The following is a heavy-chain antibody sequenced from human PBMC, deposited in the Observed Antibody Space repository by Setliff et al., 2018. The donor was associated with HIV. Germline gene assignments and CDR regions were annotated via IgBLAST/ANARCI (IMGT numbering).Heavy chain of an antibody. V-gene: IGHV4-39*01. CDR1: GDSVSTRNSF. CDR2: FSYNGAR. Sequence: SETLSLICTVSGDSVSTRNSFWGWIRQPPGKGLEWIGSFSYNGARRYTPSLKSRVTISADMSKNQFSLNLNSVTAADTAVYYCVKHVDSDFSGDPDWFDPWGQGIPVTVSS. CDR3: VKHVDSDFSGDPDWFDP. D-gene: IGHD2-15*01. J-gene: IGHJ5*02.